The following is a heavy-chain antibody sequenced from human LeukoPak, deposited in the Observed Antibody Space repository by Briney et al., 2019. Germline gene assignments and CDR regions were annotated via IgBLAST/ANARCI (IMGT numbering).Heavy chain of an antibody. V-gene: IGHV1-18*01. CDR1: GYTFTGYG. J-gene: IGHJ4*02. CDR2: ISAYNGNT. D-gene: IGHD3-9*01. Sequence: ASVKVSCKASGYTFTGYGISWVRQAPGQGLEWTGWISAYNGNTNYAQKLQDRVTMTTDTSMSTAYMELWGLTSDDTAVYYCARESDTYYDILTGYYASCDYWGQGTLVTVSS. CDR3: ARESDTYYDILTGYYASCDY.